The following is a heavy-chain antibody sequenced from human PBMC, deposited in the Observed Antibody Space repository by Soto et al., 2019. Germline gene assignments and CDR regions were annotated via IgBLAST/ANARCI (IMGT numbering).Heavy chain of an antibody. CDR1: GGSISSCGYC. CDR2: IYYMGRT. J-gene: IGHJ4*02. D-gene: IGHD5-12*01. Sequence: QVQLQESGPGLVKPAQTLSLTCTVSGGSISSCGYCWSWIRQHPGKVLEWFGYIYYMGRTYYNPSLTSRVTISVDTSKHQFSLKLSSVTAADTGVYYWSRTDGFQVATSASRGYDFDYWGQGTLVTVSS. CDR3: SRTDGFQVATSASRGYDFDY. V-gene: IGHV4-31*03.